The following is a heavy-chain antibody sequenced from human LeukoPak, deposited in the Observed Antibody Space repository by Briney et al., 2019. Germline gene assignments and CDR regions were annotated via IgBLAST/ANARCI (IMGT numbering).Heavy chain of an antibody. CDR3: ARHRWYSSSYYFDY. CDR1: GFTFANYN. CDR2: IYYSGST. V-gene: IGHV4-59*08. D-gene: IGHD6-13*01. J-gene: IGHJ4*02. Sequence: KAGGSLRLSCAAAGFTFANYNMNWVRQPPGKGLEWIGYIYYSGSTKYNPSLKSRVTISVDTSKNQFSLRLSSVTAADTAVYYCARHRWYSSSYYFDYWGQGTLVTVSS.